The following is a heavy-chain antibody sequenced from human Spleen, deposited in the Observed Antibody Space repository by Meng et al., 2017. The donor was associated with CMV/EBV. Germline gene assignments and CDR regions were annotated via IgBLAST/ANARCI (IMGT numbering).Heavy chain of an antibody. CDR2: ISHDGSVE. Sequence: GGSLRLSCTASGFTFSSYAMHWVRQAPDKGLEWVAVISHDGSVEYYADSGKGRFTMSRDNAKNSLYLQMNSLRAEDTAVYYCARRRVVDYWGQGTLVTVSS. CDR1: GFTFSSYA. CDR3: ARRRVVDY. D-gene: IGHD2-15*01. J-gene: IGHJ4*02. V-gene: IGHV3-30*04.